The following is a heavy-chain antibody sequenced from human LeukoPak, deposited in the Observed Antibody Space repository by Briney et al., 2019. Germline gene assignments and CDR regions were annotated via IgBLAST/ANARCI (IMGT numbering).Heavy chain of an antibody. V-gene: IGHV3-21*01. CDR2: ISSGSGYI. J-gene: IGHJ4*02. D-gene: IGHD6-19*01. Sequence: GGSLRLSCAASAFTFSTYSMTWVRQAPGKGLEWVSSISSGSGYIYYADSVKGRFTISRDNAKNSLYLQMNSLRAEDTAVYYCAREFEAVAAVDYWGQGTLVTVSS. CDR3: AREFEAVAAVDY. CDR1: AFTFSTYS.